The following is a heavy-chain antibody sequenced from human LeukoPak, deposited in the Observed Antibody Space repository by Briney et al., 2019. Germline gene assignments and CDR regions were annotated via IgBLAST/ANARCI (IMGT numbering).Heavy chain of an antibody. J-gene: IGHJ4*02. Sequence: ASVKVSCKASGYTFTSYGISWVRQAPGQGLEWMGWISAYNGNTNYAQKLQGRVTMTTDTSTSTAYMELRSLRSDDTAVYYCAKVLKLAKKSIMITFGGVIVYCFDYWGQGTLVTVSS. CDR3: AKVLKLAKKSIMITFGGVIVYCFDY. CDR1: GYTFTSYG. V-gene: IGHV1-18*01. CDR2: ISAYNGNT. D-gene: IGHD3-16*02.